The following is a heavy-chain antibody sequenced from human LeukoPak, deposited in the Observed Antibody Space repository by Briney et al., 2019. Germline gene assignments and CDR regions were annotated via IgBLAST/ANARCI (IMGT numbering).Heavy chain of an antibody. J-gene: IGHJ5*02. CDR3: ARPRGAAAGTFGFDP. Sequence: PGGSLRLSCAASGFTVSSNYMTWVRQAPGRGLEWVSVIYNGDNTNYADSVKGRFTISRDSSKNTLFLQMNSLRAEDTAVYYCARPRGAAAGTFGFDPWGQGTLVTVSS. CDR2: IYNGDNT. V-gene: IGHV3-66*04. D-gene: IGHD6-13*01. CDR1: GFTVSSNY.